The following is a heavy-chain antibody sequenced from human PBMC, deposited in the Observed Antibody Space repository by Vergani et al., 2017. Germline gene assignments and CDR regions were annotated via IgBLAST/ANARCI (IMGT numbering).Heavy chain of an antibody. Sequence: QVQLQESGPGLVKPSQTLSLTCSVSGGAVNSGSNFWTWIRQPAGKGLEWIGRTSTDGSTNYNPSLKSRVTMSVDTSKNQFSLKLSSVTAADTAVYYCARDVTYSSSSPNHYYYYYYMDVWGKGTTVTVSS. CDR3: ARDVTYSSSSPNHYYYYYYMDV. CDR1: GGAVNSGSNF. J-gene: IGHJ6*03. D-gene: IGHD6-6*01. CDR2: TSTDGST. V-gene: IGHV4-61*02.